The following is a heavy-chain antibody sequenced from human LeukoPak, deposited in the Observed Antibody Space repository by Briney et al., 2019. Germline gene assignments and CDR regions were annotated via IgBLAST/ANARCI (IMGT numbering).Heavy chain of an antibody. D-gene: IGHD3-10*01. CDR1: GGSISSYY. Sequence: SETLSLTCTVSGGSISSYYWSWIRQPPGKGLEWIGYIYYSGYTNYNPSLKSRVTISVDTSKNQFSLKLSSVTAADTAVYCCARTTMVRGTYYMDVWGKGTTVTISS. CDR2: IYYSGYT. J-gene: IGHJ6*03. V-gene: IGHV4-59*01. CDR3: ARTTMVRGTYYMDV.